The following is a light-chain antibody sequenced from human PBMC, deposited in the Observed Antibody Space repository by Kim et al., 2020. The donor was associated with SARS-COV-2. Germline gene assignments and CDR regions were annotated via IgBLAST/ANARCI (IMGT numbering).Light chain of an antibody. CDR1: SRDVAGYNY. V-gene: IGLV2-8*01. CDR2: DVN. Sequence: SVTLSSTGSSRDVAGYNYVAWHQQHPGKAPTLVIYDVNNRPSVVPNRFSGSKSGNTASLTVSGLQTEDEADYYCSSYADTNNFYVFGTGTKVTVL. J-gene: IGLJ1*01. CDR3: SSYADTNNFYV.